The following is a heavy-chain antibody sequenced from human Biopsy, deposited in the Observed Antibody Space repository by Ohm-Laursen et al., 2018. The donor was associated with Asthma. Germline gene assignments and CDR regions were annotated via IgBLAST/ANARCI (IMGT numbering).Heavy chain of an antibody. J-gene: IGHJ6*02. Sequence: SLRLSCSASGFTFSNYGMHWVRQVAGKGLDWVAVVTYDGTSQYYAESVKGRFTISRDNSRNTLNLQMNSVRSDDTAVYFCARERAGVLGSYNGMDVWGPGTTVSVSS. CDR1: GFTFSNYG. CDR3: ARERAGVLGSYNGMDV. CDR2: VTYDGTSQ. D-gene: IGHD2-8*01. V-gene: IGHV3-30*03.